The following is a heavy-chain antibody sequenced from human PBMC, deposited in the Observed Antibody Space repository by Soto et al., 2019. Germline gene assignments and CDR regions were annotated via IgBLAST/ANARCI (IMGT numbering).Heavy chain of an antibody. CDR1: GVSINSGGYY. V-gene: IGHV4-31*03. Sequence: QVQLQESGPGLVKPSQTLSLTCSVSGVSINSGGYYWSWIRHHPGKGLEWIGYIYYTGHTFYNPSLNSRVARSLNRSKSQCSLKLSSVTAGDTAVYYWARGSQLEREALDIWGQGTMVTVSS. CDR2: IYYTGHT. J-gene: IGHJ3*02. D-gene: IGHD1-1*01. CDR3: ARGSQLEREALDI.